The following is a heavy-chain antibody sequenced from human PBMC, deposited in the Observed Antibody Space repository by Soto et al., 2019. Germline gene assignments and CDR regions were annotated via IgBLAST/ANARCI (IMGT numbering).Heavy chain of an antibody. Sequence: SVKVSCKASGGTFISYAISWVRQAPGQGLEWMGGIIPIFGTANYAQKFQGRVTITADESTSTAYMELSSLRSEDTAVYYCAGGRARWSVAAPLEPFDIWGQGTMVTVS. CDR2: IIPIFGTA. V-gene: IGHV1-69*13. CDR3: AGGRARWSVAAPLEPFDI. CDR1: GGTFISYA. D-gene: IGHD2-15*01. J-gene: IGHJ3*02.